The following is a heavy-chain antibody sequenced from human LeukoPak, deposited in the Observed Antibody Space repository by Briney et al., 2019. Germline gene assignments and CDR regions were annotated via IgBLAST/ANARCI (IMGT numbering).Heavy chain of an antibody. CDR3: ASGCSGGSCFAPDAFDI. Sequence: SETLSLTCTVSGGSISSYYWSWIRQPAGKGLEWIGRIYTSGSTNYNPSLESRVTMSVDTSKNQFSLKLSSVTAADTAVYYCASGCSGGSCFAPDAFDIWGQGTMVTVSS. CDR1: GGSISSYY. D-gene: IGHD2-15*01. J-gene: IGHJ3*02. CDR2: IYTSGST. V-gene: IGHV4-4*07.